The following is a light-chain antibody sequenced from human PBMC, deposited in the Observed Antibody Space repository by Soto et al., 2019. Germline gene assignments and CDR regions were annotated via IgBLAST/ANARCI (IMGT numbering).Light chain of an antibody. Sequence: EIVLTQSPGTLSLSPGERATLSCRASQSVSSSYLAWYQQKPGAAPRLLIYGASTRATGIHTRISSRGSGTDFPLTISRLDPDDFADYCWQQDSSSCTFGQGTKVDIK. V-gene: IGKV3-20*01. CDR2: GAS. CDR3: QQDSSSCT. CDR1: QSVSSSY. J-gene: IGKJ1*01.